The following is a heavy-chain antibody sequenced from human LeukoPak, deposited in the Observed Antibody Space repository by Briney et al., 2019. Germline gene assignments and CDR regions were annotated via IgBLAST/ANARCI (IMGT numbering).Heavy chain of an antibody. V-gene: IGHV4-39*01. J-gene: IGHJ1*01. Sequence: SETLSLTCSVSSDSVSRSDSYWDSSRQPPGKGLEWIGSIYYSGRTYYSSSLKSRVTMTVDPYNNQFSLSLRSATAAHTAVYYCASRRYYDGSGYLEWGQGTLLSVSS. CDR1: SDSVSRSDSY. D-gene: IGHD3-22*01. CDR2: IYYSGRT. CDR3: ASRRYYDGSGYLE.